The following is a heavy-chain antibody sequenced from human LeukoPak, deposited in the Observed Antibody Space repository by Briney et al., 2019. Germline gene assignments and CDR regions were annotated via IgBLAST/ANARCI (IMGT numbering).Heavy chain of an antibody. CDR3: ARVGSSSPRGDY. CDR2: IGAYNSNK. J-gene: IGHJ4*02. V-gene: IGHV1-18*01. CDR1: GYTFNTYG. Sequence: ASVKVSCEAFGYTFNTYGITWVRQAPGQGLEWMGWIGAYNSNKNYAQKLQGRVTMTTDTSTSTAYMELRSLRSDDTAVYYCARVGSSSPRGDYWGQGTLVTVSS. D-gene: IGHD6-6*01.